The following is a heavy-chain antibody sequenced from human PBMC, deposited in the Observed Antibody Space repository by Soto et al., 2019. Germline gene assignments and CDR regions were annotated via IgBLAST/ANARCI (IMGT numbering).Heavy chain of an antibody. V-gene: IGHV3-48*02. Sequence: PGGSLRLSCAASGFTFSSYSVNWVRQAPGKGLEWVSYISSGSKTIYYADSVKGRFTVSRDNAKNSQYLQMNSLTDEDTAVYYCPREPIPGVRSFDYWGRGTLVTVSS. D-gene: IGHD3-10*01. J-gene: IGHJ4*02. CDR2: ISSGSKTI. CDR3: PREPIPGVRSFDY. CDR1: GFTFSSYS.